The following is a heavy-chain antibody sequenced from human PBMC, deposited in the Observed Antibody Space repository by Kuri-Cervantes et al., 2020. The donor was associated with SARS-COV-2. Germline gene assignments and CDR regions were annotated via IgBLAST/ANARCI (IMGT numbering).Heavy chain of an antibody. CDR1: GGSFSGYY. Sequence: SETLSLTCAVYGGSFSGYYWSWIRQPPGKGLGWIGEINHSGSTNYNPSLKSRVTISVDTSKNQFSLKLSSVTAAETAVYYCARGRQFWDIVVVVAARLVGPWGQGTLVTVSS. J-gene: IGHJ5*02. V-gene: IGHV4-34*01. D-gene: IGHD2-15*01. CDR2: INHSGST. CDR3: ARGRQFWDIVVVVAARLVGP.